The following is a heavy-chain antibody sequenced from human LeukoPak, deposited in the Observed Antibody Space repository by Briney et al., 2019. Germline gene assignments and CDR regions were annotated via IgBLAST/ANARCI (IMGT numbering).Heavy chain of an antibody. CDR3: AKGWDTKSTSRSPFDY. V-gene: IGHV3-30*18. CDR2: ISYDGSNK. D-gene: IGHD1-26*01. CDR1: GFSFSTYG. Sequence: PGGSLRLSCAASGFSFSTYGMSWARQAPGKGLEWVAVISYDGSNKYYADSVKGRFTISRDNSKNTLSLQMNSLRSEDTAVYYCAKGWDTKSTSRSPFDYWGQGTLVTVSS. J-gene: IGHJ4*02.